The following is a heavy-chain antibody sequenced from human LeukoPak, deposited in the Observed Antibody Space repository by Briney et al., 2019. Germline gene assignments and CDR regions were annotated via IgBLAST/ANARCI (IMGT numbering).Heavy chain of an antibody. Sequence: GGSLRLSCAASGFTFSSYAMSWVRQAPGKGLEWVSAISGSGGSTYYADSVKGRFTISRDNSKNTLYLQMNSLRAEDTAVYYCAKAVGIAAAGTGYFQHWGQGTLVTVSS. CDR2: ISGSGGST. J-gene: IGHJ1*01. D-gene: IGHD6-13*01. V-gene: IGHV3-23*01. CDR3: AKAVGIAAAGTGYFQH. CDR1: GFTFSSYA.